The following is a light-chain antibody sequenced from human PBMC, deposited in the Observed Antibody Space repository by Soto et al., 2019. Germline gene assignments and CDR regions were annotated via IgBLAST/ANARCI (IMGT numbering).Light chain of an antibody. CDR3: VSYTTSASYV. CDR2: DIN. CDR1: SSDVGNYIF. J-gene: IGLJ1*01. V-gene: IGLV2-14*01. Sequence: QSVLTQPASVSGSPGRSITISCTGTSSDVGNYIFVSWYRQHPGKAPKLMIYDINNRPSGVSNRFSGSKSGNTASLTISGLQAEDEADYYCVSYTTSASYVFGTGTKVTV.